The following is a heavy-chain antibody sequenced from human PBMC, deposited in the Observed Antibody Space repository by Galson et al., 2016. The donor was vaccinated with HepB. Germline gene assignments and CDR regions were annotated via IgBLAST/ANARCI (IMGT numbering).Heavy chain of an antibody. J-gene: IGHJ4*02. CDR1: GFSFSNSG. CDR2: ITRSGYAT. Sequence: SLRLSCAASGFSFSNSGVSWVRQAPGRGLEWVSGITRSGYATHYADFVQGRFTISRDNSKNTLYLYMSNLTAGDTAIYYCGKHGGFDYWGQGALVTVSS. D-gene: IGHD3-16*01. V-gene: IGHV3-23*01. CDR3: GKHGGFDY.